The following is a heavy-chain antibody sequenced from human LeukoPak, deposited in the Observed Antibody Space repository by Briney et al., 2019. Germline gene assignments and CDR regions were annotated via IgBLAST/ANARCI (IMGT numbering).Heavy chain of an antibody. V-gene: IGHV3-23*01. CDR1: GFAFSSYA. J-gene: IGHJ3*02. CDR2: ISGSGGST. D-gene: IGHD3-10*01. CDR3: AKSNGYGLVDI. Sequence: GGSLRLSCTASGFAFSSYAMSWVRQAPGKGLEWVSAISGSGGSTYYADSVKGRFTISRDNSKNTLYLQMNSLRAEDTAVYYCAKSNGYGLVDIWGQGTMVAVSS.